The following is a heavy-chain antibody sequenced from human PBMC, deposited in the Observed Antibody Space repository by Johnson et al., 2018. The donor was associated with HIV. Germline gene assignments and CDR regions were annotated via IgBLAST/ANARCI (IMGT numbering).Heavy chain of an antibody. J-gene: IGHJ3*02. D-gene: IGHD1-26*01. CDR3: AKDNPVGATRGDAFDI. CDR2: INEDGREK. V-gene: IGHV3-7*01. Sequence: VQLVESGGGLVQPGGSLRLSCGASGFSFNNYWMSWVRQAPGKGLEWVANINEDGREKHYVDSVTGRFTLSRDNGKNSLSLQMNSLRAEDTAVYYCAKDNPVGATRGDAFDIWGQGTMVTVSS. CDR1: GFSFNNYW.